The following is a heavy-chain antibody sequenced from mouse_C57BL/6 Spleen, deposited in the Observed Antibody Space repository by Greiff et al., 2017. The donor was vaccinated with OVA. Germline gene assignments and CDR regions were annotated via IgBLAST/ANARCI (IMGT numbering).Heavy chain of an antibody. CDR3: ARGGAYDYDGAWFAY. CDR1: GYSITSGYD. J-gene: IGHJ3*01. Sequence: EVKLMESGPGMVKPSQSLSLTCTVTGYSITSGYDWHWIRHFPGNKLEWMGYISYSGSTNYNPSLKSRISITHDTSKNHFFLKLNSVTTEDTATYYCARGGAYDYDGAWFAYWGQGTLVTVSA. CDR2: ISYSGST. D-gene: IGHD2-4*01. V-gene: IGHV3-1*01.